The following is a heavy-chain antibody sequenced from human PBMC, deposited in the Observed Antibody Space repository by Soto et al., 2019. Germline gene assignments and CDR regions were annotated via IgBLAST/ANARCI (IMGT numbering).Heavy chain of an antibody. V-gene: IGHV3-30-3*01. J-gene: IGHJ6*02. Sequence: PGGPLRLSCAASGVTLSSYAMHWVRQAPGKGLEWVAVISYDGSNKYYADSVKGRFTISRDNSKNTLDLQMNSLRAEDTAVFYCARDSFPTTTKGHGVYLYYGVDVWGQGTTVTVSS. CDR1: GVTLSSYA. D-gene: IGHD4-4*01. CDR2: ISYDGSNK. CDR3: ARDSFPTTTKGHGVYLYYGVDV.